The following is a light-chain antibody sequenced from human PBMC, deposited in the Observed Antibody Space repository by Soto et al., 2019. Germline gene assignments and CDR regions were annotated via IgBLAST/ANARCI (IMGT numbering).Light chain of an antibody. CDR2: GAS. CDR3: QQYGSSPQT. CDR1: QSVSSSY. V-gene: IGKV3-20*01. Sequence: IVWTQSPGTLSLSPGERATLSCTASQSVSSSYLAWYQQKPGQAPRPLIYGASSRATGIPDRFSGSGSGTEFTLTISRLEPEDFAVYYCQQYGSSPQTFGQGTKVDIK. J-gene: IGKJ1*01.